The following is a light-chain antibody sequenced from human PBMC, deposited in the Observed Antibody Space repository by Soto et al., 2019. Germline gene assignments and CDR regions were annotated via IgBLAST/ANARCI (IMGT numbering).Light chain of an antibody. Sequence: QSVLTQPPSASGTPGQRVTVSCSGSSSNIASNTVNWYQQLPGTDPKLLIYSNDQRPSGVPDRFSASKSVTSASLAISGLPSEYEADYYCVSWEDSLNVHVFGTGTKVTVL. CDR1: SSNIASNT. V-gene: IGLV1-44*01. J-gene: IGLJ1*01. CDR3: VSWEDSLNVHV. CDR2: SND.